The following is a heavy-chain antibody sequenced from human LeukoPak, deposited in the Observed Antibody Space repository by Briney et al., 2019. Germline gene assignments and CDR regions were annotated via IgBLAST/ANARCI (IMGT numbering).Heavy chain of an antibody. CDR3: AKDGGYDSYPQYFDY. Sequence: GGSLRLSCAASGFTFSSYDMTWVRQAPGKGLEWVSAISGSGGSTYYADSVKGRFTISRDNSKNTLYLQMNSLRAEDTAVYYCAKDGGYDSYPQYFDYWGQGTLVTVSS. J-gene: IGHJ4*02. V-gene: IGHV3-23*01. CDR1: GFTFSSYD. CDR2: ISGSGGST. D-gene: IGHD5-12*01.